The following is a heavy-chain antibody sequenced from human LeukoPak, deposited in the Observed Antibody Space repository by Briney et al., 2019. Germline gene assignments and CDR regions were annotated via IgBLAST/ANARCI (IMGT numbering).Heavy chain of an antibody. CDR2: IYHSGST. V-gene: IGHV4-4*01. D-gene: IGHD5-18*01. CDR3: ARGGGYSYGPDYYYCGMDV. J-gene: IGHJ6*02. Sequence: RPSGTLSLTCAVSGGSISSSNWWSWVRQPPGKGLEWIGEIYHSGSTNYNPSLKSRVTISVDTSKNQFSLKLSSVTAADTAVYCCARGGGYSYGPDYYYCGMDVWGQGTTVTVSS. CDR1: GGSISSSNW.